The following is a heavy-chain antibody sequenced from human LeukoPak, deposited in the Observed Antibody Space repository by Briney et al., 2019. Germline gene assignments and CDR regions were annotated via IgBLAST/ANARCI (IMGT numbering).Heavy chain of an antibody. CDR2: IYYSGST. CDR1: GGSISSSSYY. V-gene: IGHV4-39*07. Sequence: SETLSLTCTVSGGSISSSSYYWGWIRQPPGKGLEWIGSIYYSGSTYYNPSLKSRVTISVDTSKNQFSLKLSSVTAADTAVYYCARGEFRYYYYMDVWGKGTTVTVSS. J-gene: IGHJ6*03. CDR3: ARGEFRYYYYMDV. D-gene: IGHD3-10*01.